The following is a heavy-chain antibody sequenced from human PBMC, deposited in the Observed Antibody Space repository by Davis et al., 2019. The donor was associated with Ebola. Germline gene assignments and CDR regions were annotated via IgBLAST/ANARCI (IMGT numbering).Heavy chain of an antibody. CDR3: ARDSLPTNYFDY. CDR1: GFTFSSYS. D-gene: IGHD1-14*01. Sequence: PGGSLRLSCAASGFTFSSYSMNWVRQAPGKGLEWVSSISSSSSYIYYADPVKGQFTISRNNAKNLLLLQMNSLRAEDTAVYYGARDSLPTNYFDYWGQRTLGTVSS. V-gene: IGHV3-21*01. CDR2: ISSSSSYI. J-gene: IGHJ4*02.